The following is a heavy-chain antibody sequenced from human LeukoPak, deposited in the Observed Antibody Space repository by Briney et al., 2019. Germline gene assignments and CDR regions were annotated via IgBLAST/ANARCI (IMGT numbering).Heavy chain of an antibody. CDR1: GYTFTSYD. CDR2: MNPNSGNT. J-gene: IGHJ6*03. CDR3: ARRSAGSGARDYYYYMDV. V-gene: IGHV1-8*01. D-gene: IGHD2-15*01. Sequence: ASVKVSCQASGYTFTSYDINWVRQATGQGREWMGWMNPNSGNTGYAQKFEGRVTVTRHTSISTAYLERGRLRSEGAAVRYCARRSAGSGARDYYYYMDVWRKGTTVTVSS.